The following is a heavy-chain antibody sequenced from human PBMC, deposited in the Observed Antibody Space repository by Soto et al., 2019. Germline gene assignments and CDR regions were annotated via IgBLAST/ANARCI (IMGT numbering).Heavy chain of an antibody. D-gene: IGHD1-1*01. CDR3: ARIGTGYYYMDV. CDR2: INGDGSRT. J-gene: IGHJ6*03. CDR1: GFTFSTYW. Sequence: EVQLVESGGGLVQPGGSLRLSCEASGFTFSTYWMHWVRQVPGKGLVWVSRINGDGSRTNYADSVRGRFTTSRDNAKNTLFLQMNSLRAEDTAVYFCARIGTGYYYMDVGGKGTTVTVSS. V-gene: IGHV3-74*01.